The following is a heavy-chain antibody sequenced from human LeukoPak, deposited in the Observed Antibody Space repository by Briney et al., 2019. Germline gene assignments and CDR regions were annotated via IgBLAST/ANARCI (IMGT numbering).Heavy chain of an antibody. V-gene: IGHV1-69*05. J-gene: IGHJ4*02. CDR2: IIPIFGTA. CDR3: ARLYPTTLTSYSSSL. Sequence: SVKVSCKASAGTFSSYAISWVRQAPGQGLEWMGRIIPIFGTANYAQKFQGRVTITTDESTSTAYMELSSLRSEDTAVYYCARLYPTTLTSYSSSLWGQGTLVTVSS. CDR1: AGTFSSYA. D-gene: IGHD6-13*01.